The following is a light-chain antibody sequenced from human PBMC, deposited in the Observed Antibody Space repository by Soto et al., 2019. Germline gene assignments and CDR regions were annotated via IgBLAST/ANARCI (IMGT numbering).Light chain of an antibody. CDR1: SSDIGGYNY. Sequence: QSVLTQPASVSGSPGQSITISCTGTSSDIGGYNYVSWYQQHPGKAPKLMIYEVVNRPSGVSNRFSGSKSGNTASLTISGFQAEDEDDYYCCSYTSSSTRVFGGGTKLTVL. V-gene: IGLV2-14*01. CDR3: CSYTSSSTRV. J-gene: IGLJ2*01. CDR2: EVV.